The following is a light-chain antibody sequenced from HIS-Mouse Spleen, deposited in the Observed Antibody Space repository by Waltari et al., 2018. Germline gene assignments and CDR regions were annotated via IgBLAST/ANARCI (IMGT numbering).Light chain of an antibody. CDR2: KAS. CDR1: ESISSW. V-gene: IGKV1-5*03. Sequence: DIQMTQSPSTLSASVGDRVTITCRASESISSWLAWYQQKPGKAPKLLIYKASSLESGVPSRFSGSGSWTEFTLTISSLQSDDFATYYCQQYNSCSWTFGQGTKVEIK. J-gene: IGKJ1*01. CDR3: QQYNSCSWT.